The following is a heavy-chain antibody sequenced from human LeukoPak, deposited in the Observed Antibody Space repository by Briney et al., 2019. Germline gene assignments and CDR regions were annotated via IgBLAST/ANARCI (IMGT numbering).Heavy chain of an antibody. CDR2: IYSGGST. CDR3: ARTKPEHYDVWSGYYTGIWFPYFDY. D-gene: IGHD3-3*01. J-gene: IGHJ4*02. Sequence: GGSLRLSCAASGFTVSSNYMSWVRQAPGKGLERVSVIYSGGSTYYADSVEGRFTISRDNSKNTLYLQMNRLRAEDTAVYYCARTKPEHYDVWSGYYTGIWFPYFDYWGQGTLVTASS. V-gene: IGHV3-53*01. CDR1: GFTVSSNY.